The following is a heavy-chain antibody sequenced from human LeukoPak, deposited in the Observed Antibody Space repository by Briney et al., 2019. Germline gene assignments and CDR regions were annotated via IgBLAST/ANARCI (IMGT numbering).Heavy chain of an antibody. CDR3: ARHPSAVAGKTFDY. V-gene: IGHV4-59*08. Sequence: SETLSLTCTVSGGSISSYYWSWIRQPPGKGLEWIGYIYYSGNTNYNPSLKSRVTISVDTSKNQFSLKLSSVTAADTAVYYCARHPSAVAGKTFDYWGQGTLVTVSS. CDR1: GGSISSYY. CDR2: IYYSGNT. D-gene: IGHD6-19*01. J-gene: IGHJ4*02.